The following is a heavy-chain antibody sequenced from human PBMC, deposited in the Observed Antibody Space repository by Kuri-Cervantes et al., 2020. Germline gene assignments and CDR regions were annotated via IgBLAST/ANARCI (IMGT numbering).Heavy chain of an antibody. CDR2: ISAYNGNT. J-gene: IGHJ4*02. Sequence: ASVKVSCKASGYTFTSYGISWVRQAPGQGLEWMGWISAYNGNTNYAQKLQGRVTMTTDTSTSTAYMELRSLRSADTAVYYCARDVKRYSSGRAPFDYWGQGTLVTVSS. V-gene: IGHV1-18*01. CDR3: ARDVKRYSSGRAPFDY. CDR1: GYTFTSYG. D-gene: IGHD6-19*01.